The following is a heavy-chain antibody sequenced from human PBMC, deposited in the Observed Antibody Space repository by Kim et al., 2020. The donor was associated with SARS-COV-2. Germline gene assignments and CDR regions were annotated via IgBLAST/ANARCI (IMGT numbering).Heavy chain of an antibody. CDR2: INPSGGST. Sequence: ASVKVSCKASGYTFTSYYMHWVRQAPGQGLEWMGLINPSGGSTSYAQKFQGRVTMTRDTSTSTVYMELSSLRSEDTAVYYCARDSLSYGMDVWGQGTTVPVSS. V-gene: IGHV1-46*01. J-gene: IGHJ6*02. CDR1: GYTFTSYY. CDR3: ARDSLSYGMDV.